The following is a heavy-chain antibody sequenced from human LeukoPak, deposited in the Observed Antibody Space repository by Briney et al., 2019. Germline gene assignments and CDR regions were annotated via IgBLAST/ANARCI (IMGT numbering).Heavy chain of an antibody. CDR2: IYTSGST. J-gene: IGHJ5*02. Sequence: PSETLSLTXTVSGGSIRSYYWSWIRQPAGKGLEWIGRIYTSGSTNYNPSLKSRVTMSVDTSKNQFSLKLSSVTAADTAVYYCARDAVPAAIVDPWGQGTLVTVSS. D-gene: IGHD2-2*01. CDR1: GGSIRSYY. CDR3: ARDAVPAAIVDP. V-gene: IGHV4-4*07.